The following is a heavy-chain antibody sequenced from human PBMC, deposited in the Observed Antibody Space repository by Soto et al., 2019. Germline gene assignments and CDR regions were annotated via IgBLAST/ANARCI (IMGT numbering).Heavy chain of an antibody. CDR1: GFTFSSYG. CDR3: AKDLVDIVVVPAAIAYYYYGMDV. D-gene: IGHD2-2*03. V-gene: IGHV3-30*18. CDR2: ISYDGSNK. Sequence: GGSLRLSCAASGFTFSSYGMHWVRQAPGKGLEWVAVISYDGSNKYYADSVKGRFTISRDNSKNTLYLQMNSLRAEDTAVYYCAKDLVDIVVVPAAIAYYYYGMDVWGQGTTVTVSS. J-gene: IGHJ6*02.